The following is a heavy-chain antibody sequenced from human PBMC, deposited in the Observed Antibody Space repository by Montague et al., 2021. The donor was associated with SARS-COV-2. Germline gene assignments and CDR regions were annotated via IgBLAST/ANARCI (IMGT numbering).Heavy chain of an antibody. CDR2: IYWDDDK. Sequence: PALVKPTQTLTLTCSFSGFSLRTSGVGVGWIRQPPGKALEWLAVIYWDDDKRYSPSLKSRLTITKDTSKNQVVLTMTNMDSVDTATYYCVHSYADYLFDYWGQGTLVSVSS. V-gene: IGHV2-5*02. D-gene: IGHD4-17*01. CDR3: VHSYADYLFDY. CDR1: GFSLRTSGVG. J-gene: IGHJ4*02.